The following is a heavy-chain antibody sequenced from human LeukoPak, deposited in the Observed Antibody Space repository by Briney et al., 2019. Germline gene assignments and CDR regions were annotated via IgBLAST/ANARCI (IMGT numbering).Heavy chain of an antibody. D-gene: IGHD3-3*01. Sequence: SETLSLTCTVSGGSISNYYWSWIRQPPGKGLEWIGYIYYSGSTNYNPSLKSRVTISVDTSKNQVSLKLAFVTAADTAVYYCARENDFWSGTHGWFDPWGQGTLVTVSS. CDR2: IYYSGST. CDR3: ARENDFWSGTHGWFDP. J-gene: IGHJ5*02. CDR1: GGSISNYY. V-gene: IGHV4-59*01.